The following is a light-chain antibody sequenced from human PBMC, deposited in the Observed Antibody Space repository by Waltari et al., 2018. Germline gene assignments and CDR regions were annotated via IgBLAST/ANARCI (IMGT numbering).Light chain of an antibody. CDR1: KLGGRP. CDR3: QAWDRDGAV. J-gene: IGLJ2*01. V-gene: IGLV3-1*01. CDR2: ASS. Sequence: SYEVIQPPSVSVSPGQTATITCSGDKLGGRPTSWYQQRPGQSPVFLIYASSRRSSGVPERFSGSHTGNTGTLTISGTQTVDEADYYCQAWDRDGAVFGDGTKLTVL.